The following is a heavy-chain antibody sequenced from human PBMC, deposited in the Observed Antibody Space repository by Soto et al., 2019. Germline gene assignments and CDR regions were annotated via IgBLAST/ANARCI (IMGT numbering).Heavy chain of an antibody. CDR1: GYSFSNFW. J-gene: IGHJ6*02. D-gene: IGHD3-10*01. CDR3: ARLPQNYYYHGMDV. V-gene: IGHV5-51*01. CDR2: IYPDDSET. Sequence: ESLKISCKGSGYSFSNFWIAWVRQRPGKGLEWMGIIYPDDSETRYSPSFQGQVTISADKSLTTAYLEWSSLKASDTAKYYCARLPQNYYYHGMDVWGLGAAVTVSS.